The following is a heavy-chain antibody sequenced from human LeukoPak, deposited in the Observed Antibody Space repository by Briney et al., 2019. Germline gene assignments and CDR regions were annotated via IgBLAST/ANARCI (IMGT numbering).Heavy chain of an antibody. CDR2: ISYDGSNK. CDR3: AKGYGQRLVNNWFDP. D-gene: IGHD6-13*01. J-gene: IGHJ5*02. V-gene: IGHV3-30*18. CDR1: GFTFSTYG. Sequence: PGGSLRLSCAASGFTFSTYGMHWVRQAPGKGLEWVAVISYDGSNKYYADSVKGRFTISRDNSKNTLYLQMNSLRAEDTAVYYCAKGYGQRLVNNWFDPWGQGTLVTVSS.